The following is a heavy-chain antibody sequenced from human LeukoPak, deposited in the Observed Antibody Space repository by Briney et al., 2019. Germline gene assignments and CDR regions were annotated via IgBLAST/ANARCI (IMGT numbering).Heavy chain of an antibody. V-gene: IGHV3-49*04. J-gene: IGHJ4*02. CDR1: GFTFGDYA. Sequence: SGGSLRLSCTASGFTFGDYAMSWVRQAPGKGLEWVGFIRSKAYGGTTEYAASVKGRFTISRDDSKSIAYLQMNSLKTEDTAVYYCTTRGYDILTPLDYWGQGTLVTVSS. D-gene: IGHD3-9*01. CDR2: IRSKAYGGTT. CDR3: TTRGYDILTPLDY.